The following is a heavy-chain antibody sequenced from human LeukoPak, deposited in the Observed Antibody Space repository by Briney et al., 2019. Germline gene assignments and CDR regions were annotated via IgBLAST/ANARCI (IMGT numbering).Heavy chain of an antibody. Sequence: PSETLSLTCAVYGGSFSGYYWSWIRQPPGKGLEWIGEINHSGSTNYNPSLKSRVTISVDTSKNQFSLKLSSVTAADTAVYYCARHSKYGGNPQDYWGQGTLVTVSS. V-gene: IGHV4-34*01. CDR2: INHSGST. D-gene: IGHD4-23*01. J-gene: IGHJ4*02. CDR3: ARHSKYGGNPQDY. CDR1: GGSFSGYY.